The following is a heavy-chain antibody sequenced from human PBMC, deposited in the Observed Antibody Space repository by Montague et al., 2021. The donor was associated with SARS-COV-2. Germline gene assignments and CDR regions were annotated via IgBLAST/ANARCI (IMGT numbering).Heavy chain of an antibody. CDR3: ARESGSPTYYFYYGVDV. Sequence: TLSLTCTVSGGSISSGNYYWSWIRQPAGKGLEWIGHIYTSGSTSYNPSLKSRVTISVHTSNNQFSLKLSSVTAADTAVYYCARESGSPTYYFYYGVDVWGQGTTVTVSS. CDR1: GGSISSGNYY. CDR2: IYTSGST. V-gene: IGHV4-61*09. J-gene: IGHJ6*02. D-gene: IGHD1-26*01.